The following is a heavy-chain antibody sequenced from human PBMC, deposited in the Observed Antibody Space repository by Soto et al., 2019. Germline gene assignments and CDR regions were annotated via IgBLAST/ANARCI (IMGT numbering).Heavy chain of an antibody. CDR2: INPKSGGT. CDR3: ARDLAKGGGSAGFDY. Sequence: QVQMVQSRAEVKKPGASVNVSCKASGYTFTVYYMHWVRQAPGQGLKWMGWINPKSGGTMYPQKFQGRVTMTWDTSISTAYMALTRLRSDDTAVYYCARDLAKGGGSAGFDYWGQGTLVTVSS. J-gene: IGHJ4*02. V-gene: IGHV1-2*02. D-gene: IGHD1-26*01. CDR1: GYTFTVYY.